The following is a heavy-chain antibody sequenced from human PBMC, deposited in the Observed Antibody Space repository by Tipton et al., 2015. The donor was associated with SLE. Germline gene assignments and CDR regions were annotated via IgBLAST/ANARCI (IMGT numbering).Heavy chain of an antibody. CDR2: IYNSGIT. V-gene: IGHV4-61*02. D-gene: IGHD2-15*01. Sequence: TLSLICTVSGDSFSSGSSSWNWVRQPAGKGLEWIGLIYNSGITNYNPSLQSRVTLSVDMSKNQFSLRLSSVTAADTGVYYCVKSVVVVSPRDYYYYMDVWGKGTTVTVS. CDR1: GDSFSSGSSS. J-gene: IGHJ6*03. CDR3: VKSVVVVSPRDYYYYMDV.